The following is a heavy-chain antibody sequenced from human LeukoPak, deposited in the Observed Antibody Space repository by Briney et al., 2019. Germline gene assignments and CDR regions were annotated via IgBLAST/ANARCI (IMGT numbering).Heavy chain of an antibody. Sequence: SETLSLTCAVSGDSISSTGYYWGWIRQPPGKGLEWIVNIYYGGSTLYTPSLKSRITISVDTSKNQLSLRLNSVTAADTAVYFCARRHGSGTYNFWGQGTLVTVSS. CDR1: GDSISSTGYY. CDR3: ARRHGSGTYNF. CDR2: IYYGGST. J-gene: IGHJ4*02. D-gene: IGHD3-10*01. V-gene: IGHV4-39*01.